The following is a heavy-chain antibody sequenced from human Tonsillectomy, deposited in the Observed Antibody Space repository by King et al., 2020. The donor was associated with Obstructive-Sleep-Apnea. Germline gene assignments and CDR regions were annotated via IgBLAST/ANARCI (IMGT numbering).Heavy chain of an antibody. V-gene: IGHV4-59*01. D-gene: IGHD3-10*01. CDR2: IYFSGST. CDR1: GGSISTYY. CDR3: ARGGEEALTLLGSPWFDP. Sequence: VQLQESGPGLVKPSETLSPTCTVPGGSISTYYWSWIRQPPGKGLEWIGYIYFSGSTNYNPPLKSRVTILVDTSQNQFSLKLGSVTAADTAVYYCARGGEEALTLLGSPWFDPWGQGTLVTVSS. J-gene: IGHJ5*02.